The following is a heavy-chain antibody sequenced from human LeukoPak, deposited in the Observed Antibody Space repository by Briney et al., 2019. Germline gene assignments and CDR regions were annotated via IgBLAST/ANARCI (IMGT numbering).Heavy chain of an antibody. V-gene: IGHV4-34*01. CDR1: GGSFSGYY. CDR3: AVEEDDSSGYDAFDI. D-gene: IGHD3-22*01. CDR2: INHSGST. Sequence: SETLSLTCAVYGGSFSGYYWSWIRQPPGKGLEWIGEINHSGSTNYNPSLKSRVTISVDTSKNQFSLKLSSVTAADTAVYYCAVEEDDSSGYDAFDIWGQGTMVTVSS. J-gene: IGHJ3*02.